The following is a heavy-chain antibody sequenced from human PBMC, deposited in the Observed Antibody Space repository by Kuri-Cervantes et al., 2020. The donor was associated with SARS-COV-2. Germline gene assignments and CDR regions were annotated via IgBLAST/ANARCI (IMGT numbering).Heavy chain of an antibody. V-gene: IGHV4-38-2*01. Sequence: SQTLSLTCAVSGYSISSGYYWGWIRQPPGKGLEWIGSIYHSGSTNYNPSLKSRVTISVDTSKNQFSLKLSSVTAADTAVYYCARSLGYCSSTSCELDYWGQGTLVTVSS. CDR3: ARSLGYCSSTSCELDY. J-gene: IGHJ4*02. CDR1: GYSISSGYY. D-gene: IGHD2-2*01. CDR2: IYHSGST.